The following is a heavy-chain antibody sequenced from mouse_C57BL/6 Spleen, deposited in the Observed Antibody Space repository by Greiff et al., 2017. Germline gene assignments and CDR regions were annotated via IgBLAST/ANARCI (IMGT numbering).Heavy chain of an antibody. V-gene: IGHV1-64*01. CDR2: IHPNSGST. CDR1: GYTFTSYW. CDR3: ARSDYGSSPWFAY. J-gene: IGHJ3*01. Sequence: QVQLQQSGAELVKPGASVKLSCKASGYTFTSYWMHWVKQRPGQGLEWIGMIHPNSGSTNYNEKFKSKATLTVDKSSSTAYMQLSSLTSEDSAVYYCARSDYGSSPWFAYWGQGTLVTVSA. D-gene: IGHD1-1*01.